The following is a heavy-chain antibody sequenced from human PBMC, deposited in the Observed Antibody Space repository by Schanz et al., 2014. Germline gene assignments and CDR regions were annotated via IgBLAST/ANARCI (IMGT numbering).Heavy chain of an antibody. V-gene: IGHV4-59*08. Sequence: QVQLQESGPGLVKPSETLSLTCTVSGVSIGGYYWCWIRQPPGKGLEWIGYIFFSGSTPYNPSFNGRMTISGAMTKNQFALNLSSVTAADTAVYYCARLGVGDKAYYDYGTDVWGQGTTVLVSS. D-gene: IGHD1-26*01. CDR2: IFFSGST. CDR1: GVSIGGYY. CDR3: ARLGVGDKAYYDYGTDV. J-gene: IGHJ6*02.